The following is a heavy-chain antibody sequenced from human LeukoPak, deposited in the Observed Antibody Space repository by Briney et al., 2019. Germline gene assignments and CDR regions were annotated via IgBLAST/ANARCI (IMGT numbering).Heavy chain of an antibody. V-gene: IGHV4-61*09. CDR1: GASISSGTYY. CDR3: ARDKRDFYDSSRYYQNDAFDI. CDR2: IYTSGST. D-gene: IGHD3-22*01. J-gene: IGHJ3*02. Sequence: SETLSLTCTVSGASISSGTYYWSWIRQPAGKGLEWIGHIYTSGSTNYNPSLKSRVTMSVDTSKNQFSLKLTSVTAADTAVYYCARDKRDFYDSSRYYQNDAFDIWGQGTMVTVSS.